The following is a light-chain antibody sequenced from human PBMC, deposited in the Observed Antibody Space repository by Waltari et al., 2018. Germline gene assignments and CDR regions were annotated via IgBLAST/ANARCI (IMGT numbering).Light chain of an antibody. CDR3: MQSIQLPWT. V-gene: IGKV2D-29*01. CDR2: EVS. Sequence: IVMTQTEPPPFVTPGQPASISWYTRNSLLHSDGKTYLAWYRQKPGQPPQLLIYEVSTRFSGVPDRFSGSGSGTDFTLNISRVQAEDVGVYYCMQSIQLPWTFGQGTKLEIK. J-gene: IGKJ1*01. CDR1: NSLLHSDGKTY.